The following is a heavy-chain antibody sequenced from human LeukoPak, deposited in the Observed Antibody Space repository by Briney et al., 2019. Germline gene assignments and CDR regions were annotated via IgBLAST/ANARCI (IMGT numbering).Heavy chain of an antibody. CDR1: GFSFSDYS. V-gene: IGHV3-23*01. CDR2: ISGSGENT. CDR3: ARGSEGDFWSGYPSAYYYGMDV. J-gene: IGHJ6*02. D-gene: IGHD3-3*01. Sequence: QPGGSLRLSCTASGFSFSDYSVTWVRQAPGKGLEWVSTISGSGENTYYADSMKGRFTISRDNSKNSLSLQLNSLRAEDTAVYYCARGSEGDFWSGYPSAYYYGMDVWGQGTTVTVSS.